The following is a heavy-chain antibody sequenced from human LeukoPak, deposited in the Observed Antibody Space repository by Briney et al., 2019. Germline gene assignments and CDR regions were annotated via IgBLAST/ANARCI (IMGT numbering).Heavy chain of an antibody. V-gene: IGHV1-18*01. CDR1: GYTFTNYG. D-gene: IGHD3-22*01. CDR2: ITTYNGNT. J-gene: IGHJ3*02. Sequence: GASVKVSCKASGYTFTNYGISWVRQAPGQGLEWMGWITTYNGNTNYAQKLQGRVTMTTDTSTSTAYMELRSLRSDDTAVYYCARPYYYDSNDAFDIWGQGTMVTVSS. CDR3: ARPYYYDSNDAFDI.